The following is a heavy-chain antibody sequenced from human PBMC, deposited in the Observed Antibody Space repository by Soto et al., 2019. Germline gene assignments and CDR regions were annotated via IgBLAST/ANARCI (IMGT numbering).Heavy chain of an antibody. CDR1: GYTFTSYG. D-gene: IGHD4-17*01. J-gene: IGHJ1*01. V-gene: IGHV1-18*01. CDR2: ISAYNGNT. CDR3: ARDYGDYVSPARSEH. Sequence: QVQLVQSGAEVKKPGASVKVSCKASGYTFTSYGISWVRQAPGQGLEWMGWISAYNGNTNYAQKRQGRVTMTTDTSTSTAYMELRCLRSDDTAVYYCARDYGDYVSPARSEHWGQGTLVTVSS.